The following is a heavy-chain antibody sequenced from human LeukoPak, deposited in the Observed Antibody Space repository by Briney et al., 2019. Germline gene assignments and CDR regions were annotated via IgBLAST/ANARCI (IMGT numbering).Heavy chain of an antibody. J-gene: IGHJ4*02. V-gene: IGHV1-18*01. CDR1: GYTFTSYG. D-gene: IGHD3-3*01. Sequence: ASVKVSCKASGYTFTSYGISWVRQAPGQGLEWMGWISAYNGNTNYAQKLQGRVTMTTDTSTSTAYIELRSLRSDDTAVYYCARARGDFWSGYYTHLDYWGQGTLVTVSS. CDR2: ISAYNGNT. CDR3: ARARGDFWSGYYTHLDY.